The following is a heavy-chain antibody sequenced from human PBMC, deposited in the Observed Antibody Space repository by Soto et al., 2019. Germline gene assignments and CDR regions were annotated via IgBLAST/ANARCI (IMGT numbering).Heavy chain of an antibody. J-gene: IGHJ4*02. V-gene: IGHV1-3*01. CDR3: ARGLAGIAVNY. CDR2: INAGNGNT. Sequence: QVQLVQSGAEVKKPGASVKVSCRASGYTFTSYAMHWVRQAPGQRLEWMGWINAGNGNTKYSQKFQGRVTITRDTSASTAYMELSSLRSEDTAVYYCARGLAGIAVNYWGQGTLVTVSS. CDR1: GYTFTSYA. D-gene: IGHD6-19*01.